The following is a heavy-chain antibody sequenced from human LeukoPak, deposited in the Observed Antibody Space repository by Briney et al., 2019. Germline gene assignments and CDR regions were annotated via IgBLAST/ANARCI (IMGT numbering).Heavy chain of an antibody. J-gene: IGHJ6*03. CDR3: ARGYYMDV. CDR1: GFTYSSYA. Sequence: GGSLRLSCAVSGFTYSSYAMSWVRQAPGKGLEWVSGISGSGGGTYYADSVKGRFTVSRDNSKNTLFLQMNSLRAEDTAAYYCARGYYMDVWGTGTTVTVSS. V-gene: IGHV3-23*01. CDR2: ISGSGGGT.